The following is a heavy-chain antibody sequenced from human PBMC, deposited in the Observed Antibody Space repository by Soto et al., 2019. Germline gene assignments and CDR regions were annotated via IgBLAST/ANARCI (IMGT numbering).Heavy chain of an antibody. CDR3: AREYSSSWYLFDY. CDR1: GFTFSSYW. J-gene: IGHJ4*02. D-gene: IGHD6-13*01. Sequence: GGSLRLSCAASGFTFSSYWMRWVRQAPGKGLVWVSRINSDGSSTSYADSVKGRFTISRDNAKNTLYLQMNSLRAEDTAVYYCAREYSSSWYLFDYWGQGTLVTVPQ. V-gene: IGHV3-74*01. CDR2: INSDGSST.